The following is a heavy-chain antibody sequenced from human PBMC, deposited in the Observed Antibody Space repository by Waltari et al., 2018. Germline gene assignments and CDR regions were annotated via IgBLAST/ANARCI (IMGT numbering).Heavy chain of an antibody. CDR3: ASGYSYGLYNWFDP. D-gene: IGHD5-18*01. CDR1: GGSISSYY. V-gene: IGHV4-4*07. J-gene: IGHJ5*02. CDR2: IYTSGST. Sequence: QVQLQESGPGLVKPSETLSLTCTVSGGSISSYYWSWIRQPAGKGLEWIGRIYTSGSTNHNPSLKSRVTMSVDTSKNQFSLKLSSVTAADTAVYYCASGYSYGLYNWFDPWGQGTLVTVSS.